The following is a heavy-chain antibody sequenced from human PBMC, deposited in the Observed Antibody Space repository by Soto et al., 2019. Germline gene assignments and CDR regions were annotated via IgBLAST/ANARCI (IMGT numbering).Heavy chain of an antibody. V-gene: IGHV4-4*07. CDR1: NDSFTSYY. J-gene: IGHJ6*02. CDR2: VHVTGNI. CDR3: ARDAKYSLSWYYYQGIDV. Sequence: QVSLQESGPGLVRSSETLSLTCTVSNDSFTSYYWSWIRQSAGRGLEWIGRVHVTGNIHYNPSLRSRVPMSSDSSSNQFFLRLSSVTAADTAVYYCARDAKYSLSWYYYQGIDVWGPGTTVTVTS. D-gene: IGHD1-26*01.